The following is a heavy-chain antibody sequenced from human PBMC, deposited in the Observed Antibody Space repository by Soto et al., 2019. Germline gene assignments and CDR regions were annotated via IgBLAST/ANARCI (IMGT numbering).Heavy chain of an antibody. Sequence: QLQLQESGPGLVKPSETLSLTCTVSGGSISSSSYYWGWIRQPPGKGLEWIGSIYYSGSTYYNPSLKGRVTISVDTSKNQFSLKLSSVTAPDTAVYYCARPNPGIAAAGTKWFDPWGQGTLVTVSS. CDR2: IYYSGST. D-gene: IGHD6-13*01. CDR3: ARPNPGIAAAGTKWFDP. CDR1: GGSISSSSYY. V-gene: IGHV4-39*01. J-gene: IGHJ5*02.